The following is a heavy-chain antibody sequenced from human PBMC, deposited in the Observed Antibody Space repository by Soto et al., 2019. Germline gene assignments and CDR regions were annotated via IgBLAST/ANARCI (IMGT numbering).Heavy chain of an antibody. V-gene: IGHV1-69*06. D-gene: IGHD6-6*01. CDR2: IIPIFGTA. CDR3: ARGEYSSSYYYGMDV. CDR1: GGTFSSYA. Sequence: SVKVSCKASGGTFSSYAISWVRQAPGQGLEWMGGIIPIFGTANYAQKFQGRVTITADKSTSTAYMELSSLRSEDMAVYYCARGEYSSSYYYGMDVWGQGTTVTVS. J-gene: IGHJ6*02.